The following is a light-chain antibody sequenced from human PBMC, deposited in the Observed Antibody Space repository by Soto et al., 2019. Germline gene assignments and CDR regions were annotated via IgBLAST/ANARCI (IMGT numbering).Light chain of an antibody. CDR2: QDT. V-gene: IGLV3-1*01. CDR3: QAWDKYTVI. CDR1: NLGDKY. J-gene: IGLJ2*01. Sequence: SYELTQPPSVSVSPGQTASITCSGDNLGDKYTFWYQQKPGQSPVLLIFQDTKRPSRIPERFSGSNSGNTATLTISGTQAMDEADYYCQAWDKYTVIFGGGTKPTVL.